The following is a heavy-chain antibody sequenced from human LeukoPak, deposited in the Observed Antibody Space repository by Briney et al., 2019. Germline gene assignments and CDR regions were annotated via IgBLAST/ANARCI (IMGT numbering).Heavy chain of an antibody. CDR1: GLNFTNFA. V-gene: IGHV3-23*01. CDR3: AKGAEIDH. J-gene: IGHJ4*02. CDR2: MTGPADTT. Sequence: GGSLRLSCAASGLNFTNFAMSWVRQAPGKGLEWLSAMTGPADTTYYAESVKGRFTISRDYSKSMVFLQMNSLRVEDTAIYYCAKGAEIDHWGQGTLVTVSS.